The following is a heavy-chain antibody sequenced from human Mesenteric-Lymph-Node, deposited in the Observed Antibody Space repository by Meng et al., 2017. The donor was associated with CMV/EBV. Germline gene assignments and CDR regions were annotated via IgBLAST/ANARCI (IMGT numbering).Heavy chain of an antibody. Sequence: SETLSLTCSVSGGYVNSGSYYWSWIRQPPGKGLEWIGFINYRGSTTYNPSLMSRVTISLATSMNQFSLRLTSVTAADTAMYYCARGIPAAEAIYWGQGTLVTVSS. V-gene: IGHV4-61*01. CDR1: GGYVNSGSYY. CDR2: INYRGST. J-gene: IGHJ4*02. D-gene: IGHD6-13*01. CDR3: ARGIPAAEAIY.